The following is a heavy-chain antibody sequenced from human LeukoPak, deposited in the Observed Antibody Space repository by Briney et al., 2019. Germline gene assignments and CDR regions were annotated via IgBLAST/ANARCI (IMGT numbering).Heavy chain of an antibody. CDR2: INHSGST. CDR3: ARAVAGTASSHAWFDP. Sequence: KPSETLSLTCAVYGGSFSGYYWSWIRQPPGKGLEWIGEINHSGSTNYNPSLKSRVTISVDTSKNQFSLKLSSVTAADTAVYYCARAVAGTASSHAWFDPWGQGTLVTVSS. D-gene: IGHD6-19*01. CDR1: GGSFSGYY. V-gene: IGHV4-34*01. J-gene: IGHJ5*02.